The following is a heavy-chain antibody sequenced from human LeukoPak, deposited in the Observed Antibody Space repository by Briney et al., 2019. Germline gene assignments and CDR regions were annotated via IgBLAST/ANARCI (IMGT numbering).Heavy chain of an antibody. CDR1: GFTFSSYG. V-gene: IGHV3-33*01. CDR2: IWYDGSNK. CDR3: ARDKDYGSGSLYYYYYYGMDV. J-gene: IGHJ6*02. D-gene: IGHD3-10*01. Sequence: GGSLRLSCAASGFTFSSYGMHWVRQAPGKGLEWVAGIWYDGSNKYYADSVKGRFNISRDNSKQTLYLQMNSLRAEDTAVYYCARDKDYGSGSLYYYYYYGMDVWGQGTTVTVSS.